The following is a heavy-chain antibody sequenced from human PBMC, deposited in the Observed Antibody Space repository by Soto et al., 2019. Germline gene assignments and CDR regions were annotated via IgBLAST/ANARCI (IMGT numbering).Heavy chain of an antibody. CDR3: ARGDGLTSYFYHSSGYFGFDP. J-gene: IGHJ5*02. Sequence: PSETLSLTGPVASGSISSGGYYWSWIRQHPGKGLELIGYIYYTGSTYYNPSLKRRVTISADRSKNQCSLKLTSATAADTAVYSCARGDGLTSYFYHSSGYFGFDPWGQGTLVTV. CDR2: IYYTGST. D-gene: IGHD3-22*01. CDR1: SGSISSGGYY. V-gene: IGHV4-31*03.